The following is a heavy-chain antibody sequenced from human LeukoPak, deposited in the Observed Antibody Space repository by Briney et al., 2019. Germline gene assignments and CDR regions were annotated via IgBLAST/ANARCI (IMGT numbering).Heavy chain of an antibody. Sequence: GGSLRLSCVGSGFTSIAYALTWARQAPGKGLEWVSGISGGGVTTYYADSVKGRFTISRDNAKNSMLLQMNSLRAEDTAVYYCARADYGGNLFFDYWGQGALVTVSS. D-gene: IGHD4-23*01. V-gene: IGHV3-23*01. CDR1: GFTSIAYA. J-gene: IGHJ4*02. CDR2: ISGGGVTT. CDR3: ARADYGGNLFFDY.